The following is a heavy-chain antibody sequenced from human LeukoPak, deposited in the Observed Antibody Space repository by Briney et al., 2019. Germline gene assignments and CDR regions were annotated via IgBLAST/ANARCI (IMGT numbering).Heavy chain of an antibody. J-gene: IGHJ2*01. CDR2: IDTSTTYM. CDR1: GFTFSSYS. D-gene: IGHD7-27*01. Sequence: SGGSQRLSCAASGFTFSSYSMNWVRQAPGKGLEWVSSIDTSTTYMTYADSVKGRFTISRDNARNSLYLQMNSLRAEDTAVYYCAREAGTGERWYFDLWAVAPWSLSPQ. V-gene: IGHV3-21*01. CDR3: AREAGTGERWYFDL.